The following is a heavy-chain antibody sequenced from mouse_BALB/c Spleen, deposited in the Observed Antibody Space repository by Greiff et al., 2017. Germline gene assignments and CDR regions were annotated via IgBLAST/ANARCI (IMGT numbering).Heavy chain of an antibody. J-gene: IGHJ4*01. V-gene: IGHV3-8*02. CDR2: ISYSGST. CDR3: ARDYGNAMDY. CDR1: GDSITSGY. Sequence: EVQLVESGPSLVKPSQTLSLTCSVTGDSITSGYWHWIRKFPGNKLEYMGYISYSGSTYYNPSLKSRISIARDTSKNQYYLQLNSVTTEDTASYYGARDYGNAMDYWGQGTSVTVSS. D-gene: IGHD1-2*01.